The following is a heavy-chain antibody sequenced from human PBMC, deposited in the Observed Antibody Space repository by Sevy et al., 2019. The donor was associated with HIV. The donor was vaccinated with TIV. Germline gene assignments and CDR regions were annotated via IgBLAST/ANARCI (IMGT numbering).Heavy chain of an antibody. J-gene: IGHJ1*01. V-gene: IGHV3-23*01. D-gene: IGHD3-10*01. CDR2: ISSSGGST. CDR3: ATLRGGLYGSGYFQN. CDR1: GFTFSAYA. Sequence: GGSLRLSCAASGFTFSAYAMSWVRQAPGKGLEWVSCISSSGGSTYYAHSVKGRFSISRDTSKNTLYLQMNSLRAEDTAVYYCATLRGGLYGSGYFQNWGQGTQVTVSS.